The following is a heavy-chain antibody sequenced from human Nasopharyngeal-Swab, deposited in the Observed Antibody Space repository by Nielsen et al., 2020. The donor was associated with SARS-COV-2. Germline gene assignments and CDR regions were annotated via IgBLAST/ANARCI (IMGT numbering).Heavy chain of an antibody. V-gene: IGHV3-11*04. CDR1: GFTFSDYY. J-gene: IGHJ6*02. CDR3: ATLYGSGIYAGYYYYYGMDV. D-gene: IGHD3-10*01. Sequence: GESLKISCAASGFTFSDYYMSWIRQAPGKGLELVSYISSSGSTIYYADSVKGRFTISRDNAKNSLYLQMNSLRAEDTAVYYCATLYGSGIYAGYYYYYGMDVWGQGTTVTVSS. CDR2: ISSSGSTI.